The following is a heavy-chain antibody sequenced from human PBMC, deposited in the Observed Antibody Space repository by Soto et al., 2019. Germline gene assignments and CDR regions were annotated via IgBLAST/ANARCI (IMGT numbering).Heavy chain of an antibody. Sequence: GGSLRLSCAASGFTFSSDWMSWVRQAPGKGLEWVANIKQDGSEKYYVDSVKGRFTISRDNAKNSLYLQMNRLRADDTAVYYCARLCIIVLVAAPHPDLRGQGPVVTVSS. V-gene: IGHV3-7*03. J-gene: IGHJ4*02. CDR3: ARLCIIVLVAAPHPDL. D-gene: IGHD2-15*01. CDR1: GFTFSSDW. CDR2: IKQDGSEK.